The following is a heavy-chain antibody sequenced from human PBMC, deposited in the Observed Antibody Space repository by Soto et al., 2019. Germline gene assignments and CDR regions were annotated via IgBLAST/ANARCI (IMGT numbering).Heavy chain of an antibody. V-gene: IGHV4-4*02. CDR3: ARSLYNGDYAGY. CDR2: IYHDGST. CDR1: GASTSRKTG. Sequence: TLRLCSSFSGASTSRKTGSSRVRQPPGKGLEWIGEIYHDGSTNYNPSLKSRVTISVDKSKNQFSLKLGSVTAADTAVYYCARSLYNGDYAGYWGQGTLVTVS. D-gene: IGHD4-17*01. J-gene: IGHJ4*02.